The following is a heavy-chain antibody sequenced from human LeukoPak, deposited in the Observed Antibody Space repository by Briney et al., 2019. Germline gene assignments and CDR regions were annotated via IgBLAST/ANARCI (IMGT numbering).Heavy chain of an antibody. CDR1: GGSISSGGYY. CDR2: IYYSGST. CDR3: ARVSRLGIAAAGHFEY. Sequence: SETLSLTCTVSGGSISSGGYYWSWIRQHPGKGLEWIGYIYYSGSTYYNPSLKSRVTISVDTSKNQFSLKLSSVTAADTAVYYCARVSRLGIAAAGHFEYWGQGTLVTVSS. J-gene: IGHJ4*02. D-gene: IGHD6-13*01. V-gene: IGHV4-31*03.